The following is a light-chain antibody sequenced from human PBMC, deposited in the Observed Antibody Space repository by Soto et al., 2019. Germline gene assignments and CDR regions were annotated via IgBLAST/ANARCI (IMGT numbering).Light chain of an antibody. CDR2: GAS. Sequence: DTQMTQSPSSLSASVGDRVTITCQASHDVSKHLNWFQQKPGKAPKLLISGASNLGTGVPSRFSGTASGTHFTFTISSLQPEDIATYYCQQYGSLPLTFGGGIRVEIK. CDR1: HDVSKH. V-gene: IGKV1-33*01. CDR3: QQYGSLPLT. J-gene: IGKJ4*01.